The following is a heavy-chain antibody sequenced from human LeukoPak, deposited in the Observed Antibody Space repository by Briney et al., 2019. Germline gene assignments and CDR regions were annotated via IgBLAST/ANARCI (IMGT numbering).Heavy chain of an antibody. CDR2: IRYDGSNK. CDR3: AKDLWDIVVVVAAGNYYGMDV. CDR1: GFTFSSYS. V-gene: IGHV3-30*02. Sequence: GGSLRLSCAASGFTFSSYSMNWVRQAPGKGLEWVAFIRYDGSNKYYADSVKGRFTISRDNSKNTLYLQMNSLRAEDTAVYYCAKDLWDIVVVVAAGNYYGMDVWGQGTTVTVSS. D-gene: IGHD2-15*01. J-gene: IGHJ6*02.